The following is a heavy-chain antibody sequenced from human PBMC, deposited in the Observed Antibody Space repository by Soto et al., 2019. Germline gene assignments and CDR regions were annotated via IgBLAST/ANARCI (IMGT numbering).Heavy chain of an antibody. CDR1: GFTFSGCA. D-gene: IGHD6-13*01. CDR3: SRYSSSWSNYFDY. J-gene: IGHJ4*02. CDR2: VRSKANSYAT. V-gene: IGHV3-73*01. Sequence: EVQLVESGGGLVQPGGSLKLSCAASGFTFSGCAMHWVRQASGKGLEWVGRVRSKANSYATDYAASVKGRFTISSDDSKNTAYLELISLKTEDTAVYYCSRYSSSWSNYFDYWGQGALVTVSS.